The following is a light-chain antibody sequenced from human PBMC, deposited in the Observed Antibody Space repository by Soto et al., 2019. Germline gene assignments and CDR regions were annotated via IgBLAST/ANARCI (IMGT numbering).Light chain of an antibody. Sequence: EIVLTQSPATLSLSPGERATLSCRASQSVSSYIAWCQQKPGQAPRLLIYDTSNRATGIPARFSGSGSGTDSTLSISSLEPEDFAVYYCQQRSSWPYTFGQGTKLEIK. V-gene: IGKV3-11*01. CDR3: QQRSSWPYT. CDR1: QSVSSY. J-gene: IGKJ2*01. CDR2: DTS.